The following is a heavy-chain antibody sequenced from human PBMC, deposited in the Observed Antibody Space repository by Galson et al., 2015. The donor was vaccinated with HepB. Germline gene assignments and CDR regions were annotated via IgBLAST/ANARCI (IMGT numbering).Heavy chain of an antibody. CDR2: IDWDDDK. D-gene: IGHD3-10*01. V-gene: IGHV2-70*11. J-gene: IGHJ4*02. CDR3: ARISFATYGSGSYGARYFDY. CDR1: GFSLSTSGMC. Sequence: PALVKPTQTLTLTCTFSGFSLSTSGMCVSWIRQPPGKALEWLARIDWDDDKYYSTSLKTRLTISKDTSKNQVVLTMTNMDPVDTATYYCARISFATYGSGSYGARYFDYWGQGTLVTVSS.